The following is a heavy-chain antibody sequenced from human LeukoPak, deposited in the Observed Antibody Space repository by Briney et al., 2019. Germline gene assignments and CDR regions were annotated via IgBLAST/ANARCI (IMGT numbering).Heavy chain of an antibody. J-gene: IGHJ4*02. Sequence: PGGSLRLSCAASGFTFTTAWMSWVRQAPGQGLEWVARSKSKNNGGTTDYAAHVKGRFTISRDDSKNTLYLQMNSLKSEDTAVYYCITGPGDYASHWGQGTLVTVSS. V-gene: IGHV3-15*01. CDR2: SKSKNNGGTT. CDR1: GFTFTTAW. CDR3: ITGPGDYASH. D-gene: IGHD2-2*01.